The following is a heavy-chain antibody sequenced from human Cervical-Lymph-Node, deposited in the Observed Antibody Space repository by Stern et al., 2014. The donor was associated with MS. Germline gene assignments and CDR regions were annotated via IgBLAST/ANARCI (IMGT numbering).Heavy chain of an antibody. V-gene: IGHV2-5*02. CDR2: TYWGDDK. CDR3: AHSRVKYCRGGTCYSSLFDY. CDR1: GFSVATAGVG. D-gene: IGHD2-15*01. J-gene: IGHJ4*02. Sequence: QVTLKESGPTLVKPTQTVTLTCTLSGFSVATAGVGVGWIRQPPGKDLEWLALTYWGDDKLYSPSLKNRLTIIKDTSKNQVVLTMTNVDPVDTATYYCAHSRVKYCRGGTCYSSLFDYWGQGTLVTVSS.